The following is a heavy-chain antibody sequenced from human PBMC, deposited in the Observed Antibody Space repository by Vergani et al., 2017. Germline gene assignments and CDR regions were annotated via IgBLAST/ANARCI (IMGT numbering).Heavy chain of an antibody. D-gene: IGHD5-18*01. CDR1: GYTFTSYG. CDR2: ISAYNGNT. V-gene: IGHV1-18*04. J-gene: IGHJ3*02. Sequence: QVQLVQSGAEVKKPGASVKVSCKASGYTFTSYGISWVRQAPGQGLEWMGWISAYNGNTNYAQKLQGRVTMTTDTSTNTAYMELRSLKSDDTAVYYCARDEDYGYGYRGGPSDAFDIWGQGTMVTVSS. CDR3: ARDEDYGYGYRGGPSDAFDI.